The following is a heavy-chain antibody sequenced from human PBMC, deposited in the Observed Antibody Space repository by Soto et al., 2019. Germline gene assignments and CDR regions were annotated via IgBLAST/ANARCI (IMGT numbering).Heavy chain of an antibody. CDR1: GGSISNSSYY. CDR3: ARVLSSSWRTFDY. J-gene: IGHJ4*02. D-gene: IGHD6-13*01. Sequence: PSETLSLTCTVSGGSISNSSYYLSWIRQPPGKGLEWIGSIYYSGSTYYNPSLKSRVTISVDTSKNQFSLKLSSVTAADTAVYYCARVLSSSWRTFDYWGQGTLVTVSS. V-gene: IGHV4-39*01. CDR2: IYYSGST.